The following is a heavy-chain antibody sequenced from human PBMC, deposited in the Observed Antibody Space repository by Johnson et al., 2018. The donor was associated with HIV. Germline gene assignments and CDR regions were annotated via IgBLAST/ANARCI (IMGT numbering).Heavy chain of an antibody. CDR1: GFTLSSYW. CDR2: INSDGSSS. V-gene: IGHV3-74*01. D-gene: IGHD2-21*01. Sequence: MLLVESGGGLVQPGGSLRLSCAASGFTLSSYWMHWVRQVPGKGPVWVSRINSDGSSSAYADSVKGRFTISRDGAKNTLYLQMNSLRHEDTAMYYCAKEGDYRVSFGHYSSDAFDMWGQGTMV. CDR3: AKEGDYRVSFGHYSSDAFDM. J-gene: IGHJ3*02.